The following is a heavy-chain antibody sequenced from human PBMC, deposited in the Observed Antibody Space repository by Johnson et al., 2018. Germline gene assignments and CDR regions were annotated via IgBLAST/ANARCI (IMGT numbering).Heavy chain of an antibody. CDR2: ISYDGSNK. CDR1: GFTFSSYA. D-gene: IGHD6-6*01. J-gene: IGHJ6*03. Sequence: QVQLVQSGGGVVQPGRSLRLSCAASGFTFSSYAMHWVRQAPGKGLEWVAVISYDGSNKYYADSVKGRFTISRDNSKNTLYLQMNSLRAEDTAVYYCARDRLFNSMAARPLFYYYYMDVWGKGTTVTVSS. CDR3: ARDRLFNSMAARPLFYYYYMDV. V-gene: IGHV3-30-3*01.